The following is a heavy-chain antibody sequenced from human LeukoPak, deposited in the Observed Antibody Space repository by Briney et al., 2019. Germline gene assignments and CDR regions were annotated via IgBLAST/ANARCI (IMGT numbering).Heavy chain of an antibody. V-gene: IGHV3-48*03. J-gene: IGHJ4*02. CDR2: ISSSGSTI. CDR3: ARDLGIVVVPAAILDDY. D-gene: IGHD2-2*01. Sequence: GGSLRLSCAASGFTFSSYEMNWVRQAPGKGLEWVSYISSSGSTIYYADSAKGRFTISRDNAKNSLYLQMNSLRAEDTAVYYCARDLGIVVVPAAILDDYWGQGTLVTVFS. CDR1: GFTFSSYE.